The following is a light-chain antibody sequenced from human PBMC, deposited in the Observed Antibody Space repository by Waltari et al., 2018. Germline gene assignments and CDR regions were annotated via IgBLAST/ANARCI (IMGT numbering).Light chain of an antibody. CDR2: SNT. V-gene: IGLV1-44*01. J-gene: IGLJ2*01. Sequence: QSALTQPPSASGTPGRTVTTFCSGGNSNIESNVWNWYHQVPGTAPKLLIYSNTYRPSGVPDRFSGSKSGTSASLAISGLQSDDEGDYYCATWDDRLTGVVFGGGTQVTVL. CDR3: ATWDDRLTGVV. CDR1: NSNIESNV.